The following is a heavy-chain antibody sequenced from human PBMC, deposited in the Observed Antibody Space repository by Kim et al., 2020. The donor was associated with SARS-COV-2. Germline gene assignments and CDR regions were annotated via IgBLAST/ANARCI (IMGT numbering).Heavy chain of an antibody. Sequence: GGSLRLSCAASGFTFSDYYMSWIRQAPGKGLEWVSYISSSSSYTNYADSVKGRFTISRDNAKNSLYLQMNSLRAEDTAVYYCAREARLIVPDGDFSYYYGMDVWGQGTTVTVSS. CDR3: AREARLIVPDGDFSYYYGMDV. J-gene: IGHJ6*02. CDR1: GFTFSDYY. V-gene: IGHV3-11*05. D-gene: IGHD3-22*01. CDR2: ISSSSSYT.